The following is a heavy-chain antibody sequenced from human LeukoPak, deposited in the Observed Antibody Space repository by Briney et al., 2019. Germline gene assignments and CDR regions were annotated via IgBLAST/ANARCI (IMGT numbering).Heavy chain of an antibody. CDR1: VFTFCSYD. V-gene: IGHV3-23*01. J-gene: IGHJ4*02. CDR3: ANGYEETTTLDC. Sequence: RPGGSLSLSCAASVFTFCSYDRSWVRQAPGKGLEWVSAISGSGGSTYYADSVKGRFTISRDNSKNTLYLQMNSLRAEDTAVHYLANGYEETTTLDCWGQRTLVTVSS. D-gene: IGHD1-14*01. CDR2: ISGSGGST.